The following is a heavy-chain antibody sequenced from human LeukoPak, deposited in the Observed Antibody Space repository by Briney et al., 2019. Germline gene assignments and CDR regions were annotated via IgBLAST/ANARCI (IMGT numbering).Heavy chain of an antibody. CDR1: GLTLSSYS. J-gene: IGHJ2*01. Sequence: GGSLRLSCAASGLTLSSYSMNWLRQAPGKALEWVPSISSSSSYIYYADSVKGRFTISRDNAKNSLYLQMNSLRAEDTAVYHCARDPGYYDSSGYYYPQGDWYFDLWGRGTLVTVSS. CDR2: ISSSSSYI. V-gene: IGHV3-21*01. D-gene: IGHD3-22*01. CDR3: ARDPGYYDSSGYYYPQGDWYFDL.